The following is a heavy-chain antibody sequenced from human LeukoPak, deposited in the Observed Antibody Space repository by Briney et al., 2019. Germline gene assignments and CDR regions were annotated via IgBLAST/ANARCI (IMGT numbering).Heavy chain of an antibody. CDR1: GGSISSGSYY. CDR2: IYTSGST. D-gene: IGHD6-19*01. CDR3: ARDSSGWYGKYYYYYYMDV. J-gene: IGHJ6*03. Sequence: SETLSLTCTVSGGSISSGSYYWSWIRQPAGKGLEWIGRIYTSGSTNYNPSLKSRVTISVDTSKNQFSLKLSSVTAADTAVYYCARDSSGWYGKYYYYYYMDVWGKGTTVTVSS. V-gene: IGHV4-61*02.